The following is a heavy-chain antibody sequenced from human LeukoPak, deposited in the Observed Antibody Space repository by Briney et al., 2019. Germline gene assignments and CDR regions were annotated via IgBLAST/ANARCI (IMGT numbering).Heavy chain of an antibody. CDR1: GFIVSSNY. D-gene: IGHD3-22*01. J-gene: IGHJ4*02. CDR3: AKGYDSSGYYVGGLGY. V-gene: IGHV3-53*05. CDR2: IYSGGST. Sequence: GGSLRLSCAASGFIVSSNYMTWVRQAPGKGLEWVSVIYSGGSTDYADSVKGRFTISRDNAKNSLYLQMNSLRAEDTALYYCAKGYDSSGYYVGGLGYWGQGTLVTVSS.